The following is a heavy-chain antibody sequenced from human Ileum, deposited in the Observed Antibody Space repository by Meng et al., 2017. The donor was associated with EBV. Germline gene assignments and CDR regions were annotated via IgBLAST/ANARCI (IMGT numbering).Heavy chain of an antibody. J-gene: IGHJ5*02. V-gene: IGHV1-2*06. Sequence: HVQEAHEWAEVKSPVASVSDSCSAIEYTFTGYCLHWLRPAPGQGLEWMGRINPNGGDRNYAQNFHGRVTLTLDMAIHTAIMDLSSLKSDDTAVYYCARFRIQAGALDTWGQGTLVTVSS. D-gene: IGHD2/OR15-2a*01. CDR3: ARFRIQAGALDT. CDR1: EYTFTGYC. CDR2: INPNGGDR.